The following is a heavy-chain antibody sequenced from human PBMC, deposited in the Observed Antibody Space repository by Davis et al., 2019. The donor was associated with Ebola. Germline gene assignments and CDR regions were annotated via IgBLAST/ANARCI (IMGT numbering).Heavy chain of an antibody. CDR1: GFPFSSYS. D-gene: IGHD3-3*01. CDR3: AKYITTSPSRYFDP. Sequence: GESLKTLCAASGFPFSSYSMTWVRQAPGKGLEWVSVIGSGGGDKQYADFVKGRFTISRDNSKNTLYLQMNSLRAEDTAIYYCAKYITTSPSRYFDPWGQGTLVTVSS. J-gene: IGHJ5*02. V-gene: IGHV3-23*01. CDR2: IGSGGGDK.